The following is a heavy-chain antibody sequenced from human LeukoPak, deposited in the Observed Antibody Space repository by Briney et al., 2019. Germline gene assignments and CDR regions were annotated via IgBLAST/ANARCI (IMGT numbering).Heavy chain of an antibody. D-gene: IGHD3-22*01. V-gene: IGHV4-34*01. CDR2: INHSGST. CDR3: ARRGYYDSSGRRPFDY. Sequence: PSETLSLTCAVYGGSFSGYYWSWIRQPPGKGLEWIGEINHSGSTNYNPSLKSRVTISVDTSKNQFSLKLSSVTAADTAVYYCARRGYYDSSGRRPFDYWGQGTLVTVSS. CDR1: GGSFSGYY. J-gene: IGHJ4*02.